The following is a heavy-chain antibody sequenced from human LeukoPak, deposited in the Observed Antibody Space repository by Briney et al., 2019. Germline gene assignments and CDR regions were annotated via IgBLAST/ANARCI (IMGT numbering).Heavy chain of an antibody. CDR3: AKAPVLRYFVDATPSGLFDY. CDR1: GFTFSSYA. Sequence: GGSLRLSCAASGFTFSSYAMSWVRQASGKGLEWVSAISGSGGSTYYADSVKGRFTISRDNSKNTLYPQMNSLRAEDTAVYYCAKAPVLRYFVDATPSGLFDYWGQGTLVTVSS. J-gene: IGHJ4*02. D-gene: IGHD3-9*01. CDR2: ISGSGGST. V-gene: IGHV3-23*01.